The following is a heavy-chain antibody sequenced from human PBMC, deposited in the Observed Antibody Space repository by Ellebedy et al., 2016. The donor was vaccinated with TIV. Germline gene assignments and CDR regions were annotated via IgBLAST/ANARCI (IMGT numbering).Heavy chain of an antibody. J-gene: IGHJ6*02. Sequence: GGSLRLSCAASGFAFSSYAMHWVRQAPGKGLEWVAFISYDGNDKYYADSVKGRFSISRDNSENTLYVQMNTLRAEDTAVYYCAKEAYDIMTGSQMYGMDVWGQGTTVTVSS. D-gene: IGHD3-9*01. CDR1: GFAFSSYA. CDR2: ISYDGNDK. CDR3: AKEAYDIMTGSQMYGMDV. V-gene: IGHV3-30*04.